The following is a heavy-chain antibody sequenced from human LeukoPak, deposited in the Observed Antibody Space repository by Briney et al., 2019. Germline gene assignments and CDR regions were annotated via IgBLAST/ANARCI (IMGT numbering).Heavy chain of an antibody. J-gene: IGHJ4*02. V-gene: IGHV3-23*01. CDR1: GFTFSSYA. Sequence: GGSLRLSCAASGFTFSSYAMSWVRQAPGRGLEWVSAISGSGGSTYYADSVKGRFTISRDNSKHTLSLQMNSLTAEDTAVYSCAKKGEYQGVFPYYFDYSGQGTLVTVSS. CDR2: ISGSGGST. CDR3: AKKGEYQGVFPYYFDY. D-gene: IGHD2-2*01.